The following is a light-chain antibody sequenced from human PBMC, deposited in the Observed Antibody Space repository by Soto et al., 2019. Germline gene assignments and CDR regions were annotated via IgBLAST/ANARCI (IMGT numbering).Light chain of an antibody. V-gene: IGLV2-14*01. CDR2: DVS. CDR1: SSDVGGYNY. J-gene: IGLJ2*01. Sequence: QFALTQPASVSGSPGQSITISCTGTSSDVGGYNYVSWYQQHPGKAPKLMIYDVSNRPSGVSNRFSGSKSGNTASLTISGLQAEDEADYYCSSYTSSITLVVFGGGTKLTVL. CDR3: SSYTSSITLVV.